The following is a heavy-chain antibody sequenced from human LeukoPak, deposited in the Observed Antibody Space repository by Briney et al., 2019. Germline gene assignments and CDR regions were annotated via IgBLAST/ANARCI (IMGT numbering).Heavy chain of an antibody. J-gene: IGHJ4*02. V-gene: IGHV3-33*01. Sequence: GGSRRLSVEASGLTFISNGMHWVRKAPGKGLEWVAVIWYDGSNKYYADSVKGRFTISRDNSKNTLYLQMNSLRAEDTAVYYCAREYSSSSSYFDYWGQGTLVTVSS. D-gene: IGHD6-6*01. CDR3: AREYSSSSSYFDY. CDR1: GLTFISNG. CDR2: IWYDGSNK.